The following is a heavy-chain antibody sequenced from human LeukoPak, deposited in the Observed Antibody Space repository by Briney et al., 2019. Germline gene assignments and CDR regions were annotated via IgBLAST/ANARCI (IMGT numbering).Heavy chain of an antibody. D-gene: IGHD4-17*01. CDR2: IIPIFGTA. CDR1: GGTFSSYA. Sequence: GASVKVSCKASGGTFSSYAISWVRQAPGQGLEWMGGIIPIFGTANYAQKFQGRVTITADESTSTAYMELSSLRSEDTAVYYCARVNYGDSRTIDYWGQGTLVTVSS. V-gene: IGHV1-69*13. CDR3: ARVNYGDSRTIDY. J-gene: IGHJ4*02.